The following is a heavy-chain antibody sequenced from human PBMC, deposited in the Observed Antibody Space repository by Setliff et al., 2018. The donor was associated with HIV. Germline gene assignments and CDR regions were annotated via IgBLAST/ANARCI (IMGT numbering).Heavy chain of an antibody. CDR3: AKDLVYYDSSGDLDY. J-gene: IGHJ4*02. V-gene: IGHV3-23*01. CDR2: ISGSGGSP. D-gene: IGHD3-22*01. CDR1: GLTFSSYA. Sequence: GASLTISCAASGLTFSSYAMSWVRQAPGKGLEWVSSISGSGGSPYYADSVKGRFTISRDNSKNTLYLQMNSLRAEDTAVYYCAKDLVYYDSSGDLDYWGQGTLVTVSS.